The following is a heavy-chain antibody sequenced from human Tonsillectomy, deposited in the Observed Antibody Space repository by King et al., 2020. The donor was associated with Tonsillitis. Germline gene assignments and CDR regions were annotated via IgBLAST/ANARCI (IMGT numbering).Heavy chain of an antibody. J-gene: IGHJ4*02. CDR1: GFTFSNYA. V-gene: IGHV3-30-3*01. D-gene: IGHD3-10*01. Sequence: VQLVESGGGVVQPGRSLRLSCPASGFTFSNYAIHWVRQAPGKGLEWVAVMSYDGSNKYYADSVKGRFTISRDNSKSTLYLQMNSRRADDTAVYYCARDATPITMVRGVVFEGYFDYWGQGTPVTVSS. CDR3: ARDATPITMVRGVVFEGYFDY. CDR2: MSYDGSNK.